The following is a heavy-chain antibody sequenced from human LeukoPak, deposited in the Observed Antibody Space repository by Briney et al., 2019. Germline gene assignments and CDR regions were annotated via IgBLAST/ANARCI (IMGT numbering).Heavy chain of an antibody. J-gene: IGHJ4*02. CDR2: ISSSSSTI. CDR3: ARRYCSGGSCYFDY. D-gene: IGHD2-15*01. CDR1: GFTFSSYS. Sequence: PGGSLRLSCAASGFTFSSYSMNWVRQAPGKGLEWVSYISSSSSTIYYADPVKGRFTISRDNAKNSLYLQMNSLRDEDTAVYYCARRYCSGGSCYFDYWGQGTLVTVSS. V-gene: IGHV3-48*02.